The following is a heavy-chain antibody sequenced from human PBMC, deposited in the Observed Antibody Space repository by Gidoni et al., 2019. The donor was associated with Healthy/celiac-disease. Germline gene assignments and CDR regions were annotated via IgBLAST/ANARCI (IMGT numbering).Heavy chain of an antibody. CDR2: IYHSGST. J-gene: IGHJ5*02. D-gene: IGHD2-8*02. V-gene: IGHV4-4*02. Sequence: QVQLQESGPGLVTPSGTLSLTCAVSGGSISSSNWWSWVRQPPGKGLEWIGEIYHSGSTNYNPSLKSRVTISVDKSKNQFSLKLSSVTAADTAVYYCARRGYCTGGVCYPELNNWFDPWGQGTLVTVSS. CDR3: ARRGYCTGGVCYPELNNWFDP. CDR1: GGSISSSNW.